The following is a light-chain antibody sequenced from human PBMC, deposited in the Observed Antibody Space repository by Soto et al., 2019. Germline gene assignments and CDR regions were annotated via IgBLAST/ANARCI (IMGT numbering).Light chain of an antibody. J-gene: IGKJ1*01. V-gene: IGKV1-5*01. CDR2: DAS. Sequence: DIQMTQSPSTLSASVGDRVTITCRASQSISSWLAWYHQKPGKAPKLPIFDASTLESGVPSRFSGSGSGTEFTLTISSLQPDDFATYYCQQYNSYSLTFGQGTKVDIK. CDR1: QSISSW. CDR3: QQYNSYSLT.